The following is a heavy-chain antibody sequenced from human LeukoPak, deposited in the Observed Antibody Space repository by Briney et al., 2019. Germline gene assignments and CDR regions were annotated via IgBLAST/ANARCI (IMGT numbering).Heavy chain of an antibody. Sequence: SQTLSLTCPVAGGSLSSGSYYWRWLRQPGGKGLEWFGRIFMRGSTNYNPSLKSRVTISVDTSKSQFSLKLSSVTAADTAVYYWARDRDYGDFNWFDPWGQGTLVTVSS. V-gene: IGHV4-61*02. D-gene: IGHD4-17*01. J-gene: IGHJ5*02. CDR1: GGSLSSGSYY. CDR3: ARDRDYGDFNWFDP. CDR2: IFMRGST.